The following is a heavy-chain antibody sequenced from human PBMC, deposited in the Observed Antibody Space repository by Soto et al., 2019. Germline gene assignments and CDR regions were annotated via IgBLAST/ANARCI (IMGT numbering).Heavy chain of an antibody. V-gene: IGHV3-15*01. J-gene: IGHJ5*02. CDR3: TAAFTGDWWFEH. Sequence: GGSLRLSCAASGFTFSNAWMSWVRQAPGKGLEWVGRIKSKTDGWTTDYAAPVKGIFTNSRDDSKNKLDLQMNRLKTEATVVYYGTAAFTGDWWFEHWGQGTLVTVSS. CDR1: GFTFSNAW. D-gene: IGHD7-27*01. CDR2: IKSKTDGWTT.